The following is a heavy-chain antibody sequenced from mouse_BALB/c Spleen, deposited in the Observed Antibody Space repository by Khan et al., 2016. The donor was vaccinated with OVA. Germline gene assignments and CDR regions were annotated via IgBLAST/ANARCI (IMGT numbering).Heavy chain of an antibody. CDR1: GDSITSGY. V-gene: IGHV3-8*02. CDR3: ARSTYRYAFAY. D-gene: IGHD2-14*01. Sequence: EVELVESGPSLVKPSQTLSLTCSVTGDSITSGYWSWIRKFPGNKLEYMGYMIHNGNTYYHPSLKSRIPITRHTSKNPYYLQLNSVTTEDTATYYCARSTYRYAFAYWGQGTLVTVSA. CDR2: MIHNGNT. J-gene: IGHJ3*01.